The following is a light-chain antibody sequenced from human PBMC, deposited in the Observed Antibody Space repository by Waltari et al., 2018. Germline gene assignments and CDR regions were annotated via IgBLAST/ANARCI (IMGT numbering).Light chain of an antibody. J-gene: IGLJ1*01. Sequence: QSALTQPASVSGSPGQSITISCTGTSSDVGGYIYVSCYQQNPGKAPKLMIYDVSNRPSGVSIRFSGSKSGNTASLTISGLQAEDEADYYCSSYTSSSTYVFGTGTKVTVL. CDR3: SSYTSSSTYV. CDR2: DVS. V-gene: IGLV2-14*03. CDR1: SSDVGGYIY.